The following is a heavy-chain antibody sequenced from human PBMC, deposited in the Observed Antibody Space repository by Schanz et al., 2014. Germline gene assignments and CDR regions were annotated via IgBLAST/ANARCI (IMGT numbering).Heavy chain of an antibody. Sequence: QVQLQESGPGLVKPSQTLSLTCAVSGGSISSGGYSWNWIRQPPGKGLEWIGYIYYSGSTNYNPPLESRVAMSVDPSKNQFSLKRSSLTAADTAVYYCARLNYDSSGYPYYYGMDVWGQGTTVTVSS. V-gene: IGHV4-30-4*07. CDR2: IYYSGST. CDR3: ARLNYDSSGYPYYYGMDV. J-gene: IGHJ6*02. CDR1: GGSISSGGYS. D-gene: IGHD3-22*01.